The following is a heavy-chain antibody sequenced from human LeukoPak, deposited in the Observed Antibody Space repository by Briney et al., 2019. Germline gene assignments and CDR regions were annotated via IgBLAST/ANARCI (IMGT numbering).Heavy chain of an antibody. CDR1: GGSISSYY. CDR3: ARAGYSSSRNAFDI. J-gene: IGHJ3*02. CDR2: IYYSGST. Sequence: SETLSLTCTVSGGSISSYYWSWIRQPPGKGLEWIGYIYYSGSTNYNPSLKSRVTISVDTSKNQFSLKLSSVTAADTAVYYCARAGYSSSRNAFDIWGQGTMVTVPS. D-gene: IGHD6-13*01. V-gene: IGHV4-59*01.